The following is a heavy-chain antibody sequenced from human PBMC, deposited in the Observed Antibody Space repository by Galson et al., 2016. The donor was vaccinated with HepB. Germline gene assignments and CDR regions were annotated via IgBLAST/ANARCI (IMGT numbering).Heavy chain of an antibody. D-gene: IGHD3-10*01. CDR2: IKHDGSEK. CDR1: GFTFGTYW. J-gene: IGHJ4*02. Sequence: SLRLSCAASGFTFGTYWMSWVRQAPGKGLEWLANIKHDGSEKYFVDSVKGRFTISRDNAKNSLYLQMNSLRAEDTAVYYCARWKYYGSGSYGFDYWGQGTLVTVSS. V-gene: IGHV3-7*02. CDR3: ARWKYYGSGSYGFDY.